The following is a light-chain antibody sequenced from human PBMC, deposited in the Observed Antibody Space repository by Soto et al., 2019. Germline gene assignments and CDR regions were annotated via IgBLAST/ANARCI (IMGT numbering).Light chain of an antibody. CDR3: GACDESLNGYV. Sequence: QSVLTQPPSASGTNEQRAPTSCCVGSSHIGINTLNWYQQLPGTAPKVLIYTDNQRPSGVPDRFSCSKSGTSASLAINGIQAGDEADYYCGACDESLNGYVFGTGSKVTGL. CDR1: SSHIGINT. V-gene: IGLV1-44*01. J-gene: IGLJ1*01. CDR2: TDN.